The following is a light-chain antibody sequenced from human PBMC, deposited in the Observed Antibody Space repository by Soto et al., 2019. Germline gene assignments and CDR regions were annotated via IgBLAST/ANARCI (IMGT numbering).Light chain of an antibody. V-gene: IGKV3-15*01. J-gene: IGKJ1*01. CDR3: QQFHNWPWT. CDR1: QSVSTN. CDR2: GAS. Sequence: EIEMTQSPAPLSVSPGERATLSCRASQSVSTNLAWYQQKPGQAPRLLIYGASTRATGIPARFSGSGSGTEFTLTISSLLSEDFAVYYCQQFHNWPWTFGQGTKVDIK.